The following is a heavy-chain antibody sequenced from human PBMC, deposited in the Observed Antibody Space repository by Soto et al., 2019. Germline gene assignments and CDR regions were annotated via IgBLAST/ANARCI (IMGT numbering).Heavy chain of an antibody. J-gene: IGHJ4*02. CDR1: GSTFSSYS. Sequence: GGSLRLSCAASGSTFSSYSMNWVRQAPGKGLEWVSYISSSSSTIYYADSVKGRFTISRDNAKNSLYLQMNSLRAEDTAVYYCARGRDYGDYVWDYWGQGTLVTVSS. CDR3: ARGRDYGDYVWDY. CDR2: ISSSSSTI. D-gene: IGHD4-17*01. V-gene: IGHV3-48*01.